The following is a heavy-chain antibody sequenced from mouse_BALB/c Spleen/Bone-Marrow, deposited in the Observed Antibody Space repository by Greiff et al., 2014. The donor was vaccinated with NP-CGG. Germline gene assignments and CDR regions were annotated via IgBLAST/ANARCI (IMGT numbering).Heavy chain of an antibody. D-gene: IGHD1-1*01. V-gene: IGHV5-17*02. CDR1: GFTFSSFA. J-gene: IGHJ2*01. CDR3: ARSGSSSGYFDY. CDR2: ISSGSSTI. Sequence: VQLKESGGGLVQPGGSRKLSCAASGFTFSSFAMHWVRQAPEKGLEWVAYISSGSSTIYHADTVMGRFTISRDNPKNTLFLQMTSLRSEDTAMYYCARSGSSSGYFDYWGQGTTLTVSS.